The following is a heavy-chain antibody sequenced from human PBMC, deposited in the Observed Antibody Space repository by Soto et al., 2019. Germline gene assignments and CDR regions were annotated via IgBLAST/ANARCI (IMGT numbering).Heavy chain of an antibody. V-gene: IGHV3-33*01. CDR3: ARVEMATMNFDY. D-gene: IGHD5-12*01. J-gene: IGHJ4*02. Sequence: GGSLGPSCAASGFTLSSYGMHWVRQAPGKGLEWVAVIWYDGSNKYYADSVKGRFTISRDNSKNTLYLQMNSLRAEDTAVYYCARVEMATMNFDYWGQGTLVTVSS. CDR2: IWYDGSNK. CDR1: GFTLSSYG.